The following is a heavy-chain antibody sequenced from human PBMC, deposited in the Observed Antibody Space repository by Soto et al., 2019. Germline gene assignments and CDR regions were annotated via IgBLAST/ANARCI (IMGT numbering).Heavy chain of an antibody. D-gene: IGHD3-22*01. Sequence: LSLTCTVSGGSISSGGYYWSWIRQHPGKGLEWIGYIYYSGSTYYNPSLKSRVTISVDTSKNQFSLKLSSVTAADTAVYYCAANTYYYDSSGYFGYFDYWGQGTLVTVSS. J-gene: IGHJ4*02. CDR2: IYYSGST. CDR3: AANTYYYDSSGYFGYFDY. V-gene: IGHV4-31*03. CDR1: GGSISSGGYY.